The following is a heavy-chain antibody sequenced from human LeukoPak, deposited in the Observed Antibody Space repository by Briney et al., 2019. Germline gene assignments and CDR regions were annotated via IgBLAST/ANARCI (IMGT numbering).Heavy chain of an antibody. V-gene: IGHV4-34*01. D-gene: IGHD3-9*01. J-gene: IGHJ3*02. CDR1: GGSFSGYY. Sequence: SETLSLTCAVYGGSFSGYYWSWIRQPPGKGLEWIGEINHSGSTNYNPSLKSRVTISVDTSKNQFSLKLSSVIAADTAVYYCARTYYDILTGYSTDAFDIWGQGTMVTVSS. CDR2: INHSGST. CDR3: ARTYYDILTGYSTDAFDI.